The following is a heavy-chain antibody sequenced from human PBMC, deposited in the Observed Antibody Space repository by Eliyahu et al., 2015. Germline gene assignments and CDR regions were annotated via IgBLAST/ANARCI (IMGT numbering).Heavy chain of an antibody. Sequence: QVQLVQSGAEVXKPGASVKVSXXXSGYXFTSYGISWVRXDPGQGLEWMGWISAYNGNTNYAQKLXGRVTMTTDTSTSTAYXELRSLRSDDTAVYYCARVFDDYGDYDGENHWGQGALVTVSS. V-gene: IGHV1-18*04. CDR2: ISAYNGNT. D-gene: IGHD4-17*01. J-gene: IGHJ5*02. CDR1: GYXFTSYG. CDR3: ARVFDDYGDYDGENH.